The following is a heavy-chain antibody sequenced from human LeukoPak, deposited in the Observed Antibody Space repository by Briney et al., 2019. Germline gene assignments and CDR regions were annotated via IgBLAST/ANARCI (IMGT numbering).Heavy chain of an antibody. CDR3: ARLHPLSRYYGMDV. CDR1: GGSISSYY. CDR2: IYYSGST. Sequence: SETLSLTCTVSGGSISSYYWSWIRQPPGKGLEWIGYIYYSGSTNYNPSLKSRVTISVDTSKNQFSLKLSSVTAADTAMYCCARLHPLSRYYGMDVWGQGATVTVSS. J-gene: IGHJ6*02. V-gene: IGHV4-59*08.